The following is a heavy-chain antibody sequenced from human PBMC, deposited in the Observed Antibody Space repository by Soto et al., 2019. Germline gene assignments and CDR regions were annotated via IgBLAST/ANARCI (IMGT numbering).Heavy chain of an antibody. CDR3: ARSVTMVRGVHDY. Sequence: ASVKVSCKASGYTFTSYAMHWVRQAPGQRLEWMGWINAGNGNTKYSQKFQGRVTITRDTSASTAYMELSSLRSEDTAVYYCARSVTMVRGVHDYWGQGTLVTGSS. D-gene: IGHD3-10*01. V-gene: IGHV1-3*01. CDR2: INAGNGNT. CDR1: GYTFTSYA. J-gene: IGHJ4*02.